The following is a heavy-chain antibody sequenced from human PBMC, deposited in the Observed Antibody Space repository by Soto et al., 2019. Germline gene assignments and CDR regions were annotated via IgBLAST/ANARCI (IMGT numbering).Heavy chain of an antibody. V-gene: IGHV3-23*01. Sequence: EVQLLESGGGLVQPGGSLRLSCAASGFTFSSYAMSWVRQAPGKGLEWVSAISGSGGSTYYADSVKGRFTISRDNSKNTRYLQMNRLRAEDTAVYYCAKDALGYCITTSCLGPDYWGQGTLVTVSS. CDR2: ISGSGGST. CDR3: AKDALGYCITTSCLGPDY. D-gene: IGHD2-2*01. J-gene: IGHJ4*02. CDR1: GFTFSSYA.